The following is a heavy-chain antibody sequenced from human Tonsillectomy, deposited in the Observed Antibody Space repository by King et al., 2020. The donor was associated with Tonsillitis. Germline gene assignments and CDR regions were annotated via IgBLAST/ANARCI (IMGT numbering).Heavy chain of an antibody. Sequence: EVQLVESGGGLVQPGGSLRLSCAASGFTFSSYAMSWVRQAPGKGLEWVSAISGNDGSTYYADSVKGQFTISRDNSKNTLYLQMNSLRAEDTAVYYCAKEVTRRLLWSGESPDAFDFWGQGTMVTVSS. D-gene: IGHD3-10*01. CDR2: ISGNDGST. J-gene: IGHJ3*01. CDR1: GFTFSSYA. CDR3: AKEVTRRLLWSGESPDAFDF. V-gene: IGHV3-23*04.